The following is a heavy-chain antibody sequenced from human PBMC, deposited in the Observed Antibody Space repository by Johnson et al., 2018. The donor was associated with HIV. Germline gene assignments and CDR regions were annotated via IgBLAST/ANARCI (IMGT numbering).Heavy chain of an antibody. J-gene: IGHJ3*02. V-gene: IGHV3-30*04. CDR2: ISYDGSDK. D-gene: IGHD3-16*01. CDR3: AKDERQMGGWSHAFDI. CDR1: GFTFSSYA. Sequence: QVQLVESGGGVVQPGRSLRLSCAASGFTFSSYAMHWVRQAPAKGLEWVAAISYDGSDKDHADSVKGRFTITRDSSKNTLYLQMNSLRAEDTAVYYCAKDERQMGGWSHAFDIWGQGTMVTVSS.